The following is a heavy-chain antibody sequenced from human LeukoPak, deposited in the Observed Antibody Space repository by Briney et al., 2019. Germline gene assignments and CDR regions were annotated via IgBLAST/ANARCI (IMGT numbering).Heavy chain of an antibody. J-gene: IGHJ4*02. D-gene: IGHD3-22*01. CDR3: VCPQKMARDYYDSSGYYY. Sequence: GASVKVSCKASGYTFTSYGISWVRQAPGQGLEWMGWISAYNGNTNYAQKFQGRVTITADKSTSTAYMELSSLRSEDTAVYYCVCPQKMARDYYDSSGYYYWGQGTLVTVSS. CDR1: GYTFTSYG. CDR2: ISAYNGNT. V-gene: IGHV1-18*01.